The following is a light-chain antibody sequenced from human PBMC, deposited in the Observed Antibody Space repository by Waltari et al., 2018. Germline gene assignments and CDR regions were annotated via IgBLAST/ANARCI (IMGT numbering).Light chain of an antibody. V-gene: IGKV1-5*03. Sequence: DIRMTQSPSTLSASVGDRVTITCRASDNIGNWLAWYQHRAGKAPNLLISRATVLESGVPSRFSGSGSGTDFTLSITSPQPGDFASFYCQQYKDYPYTFGQGTKLEI. CDR2: RAT. CDR1: DNIGNW. CDR3: QQYKDYPYT. J-gene: IGKJ2*01.